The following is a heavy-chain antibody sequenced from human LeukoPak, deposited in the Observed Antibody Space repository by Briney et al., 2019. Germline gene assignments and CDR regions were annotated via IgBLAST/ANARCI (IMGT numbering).Heavy chain of an antibody. CDR1: GGSISSYY. V-gene: IGHV4-4*07. CDR3: AREGSRDYYYYYGMDV. D-gene: IGHD2-21*02. Sequence: PSETLSLTCTVSGGSISSYYWRWIRQPAGKGLEWIGRIYTSGSTNYNPSLKSRVTMSVDTSKNQFSLKLSSVTAADTAVYYCAREGSRDYYYYYGMDVWGQGTTVTVSS. J-gene: IGHJ6*02. CDR2: IYTSGST.